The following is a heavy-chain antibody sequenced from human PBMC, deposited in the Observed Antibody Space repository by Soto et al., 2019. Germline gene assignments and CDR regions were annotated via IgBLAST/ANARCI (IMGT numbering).Heavy chain of an antibody. CDR2: VFSVSTT. J-gene: IGHJ6*02. Sequence: GGSLRLSCAASGFTVSSNYMSWVRQAPGKGLEWVSDVFSVSTTNYAASLMVNFTISRDNSKNTFFLKLNSLRAEDMVLYYCAKELGGYYYDSSGYSSYYGMDVWGQGPRVTVSS. CDR1: GFTVSSNY. D-gene: IGHD3-22*01. CDR3: AKELGGYYYDSSGYSSYYGMDV. V-gene: IGHV3-66*01.